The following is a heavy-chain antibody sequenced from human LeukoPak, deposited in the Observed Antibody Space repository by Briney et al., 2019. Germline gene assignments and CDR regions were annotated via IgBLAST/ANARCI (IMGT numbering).Heavy chain of an antibody. CDR1: GGSISSSSYY. D-gene: IGHD6-19*01. Sequence: SETLSLTCTVSGGSISSSSYYWGWIRQSPGKGLEWIGSMYYTGSTYYKPSLKSRVTISADTSKNQFSLKVSSVTAADTAVYYCARRLVAGTLYMDVWGKGTTVTVSS. V-gene: IGHV4-39*01. CDR2: MYYTGST. J-gene: IGHJ6*03. CDR3: ARRLVAGTLYMDV.